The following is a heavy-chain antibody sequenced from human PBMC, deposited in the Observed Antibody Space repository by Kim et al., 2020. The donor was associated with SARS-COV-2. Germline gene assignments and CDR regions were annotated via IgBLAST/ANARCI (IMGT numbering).Heavy chain of an antibody. V-gene: IGHV3-30*18. J-gene: IGHJ6*02. Sequence: GGSLRLSCAASVFTFSSYGMHWVRQAPGKGLEWVAVISYDGSNKYYADSVKGRFTISRNNSKNTLYLQMNSLRAEDTAVYYCAKDVADSSGYYYYYGMDVWGQGTTVTVSS. CDR1: VFTFSSYG. D-gene: IGHD3-22*01. CDR3: AKDVADSSGYYYYYGMDV. CDR2: ISYDGSNK.